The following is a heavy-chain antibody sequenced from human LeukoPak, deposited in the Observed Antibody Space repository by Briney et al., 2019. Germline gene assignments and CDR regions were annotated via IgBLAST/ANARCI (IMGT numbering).Heavy chain of an antibody. J-gene: IGHJ4*02. D-gene: IGHD4-17*01. CDR1: GGSFSGYY. CDR3: ARGIRSTVTTSADY. CDR2: INHSGST. V-gene: IGHV4-34*01. Sequence: SETLSLTCAVYGGSFSGYYWSWIRQPPGKGLEWIGEINHSGSTNYNPSLKSQVTISVDTSKNQFSLKLSSVTAADTAVYYCARGIRSTVTTSADYWGQGTLVTVSS.